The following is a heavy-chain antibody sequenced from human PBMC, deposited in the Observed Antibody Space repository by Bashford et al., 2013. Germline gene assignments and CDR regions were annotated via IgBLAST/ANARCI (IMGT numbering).Heavy chain of an antibody. V-gene: IGHV1-2*02. CDR1: GFTLSRSA. CDR2: INPNSGAT. D-gene: IGHD6-13*01. J-gene: IGHJ4*02. Sequence: ASVKVSCKASGFTLSRSAVHWVRQAPGQGLEWMGWINPNSGATNFAQKFQGRVTITRDTAITTAFMEVSSLKSDDTAVYYCARAGWSGTWYPWYFDYVGPGNPGHRLL. CDR3: ARAGWSGTWYPWYFDY.